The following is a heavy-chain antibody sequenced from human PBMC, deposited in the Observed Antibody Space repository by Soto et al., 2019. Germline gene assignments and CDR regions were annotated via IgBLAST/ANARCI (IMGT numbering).Heavy chain of an antibody. D-gene: IGHD3-22*01. J-gene: IGHJ3*01. Sequence: GGSLRLSCVASGLTPSDYYMTWIRQAPGRGLDWVAYISSNTKMIFYPDSVKGRFTISRDKAKNALFLEMSGLRVEDTATYYCAGSGPIPAYDSSGYRKYGFSVWGQGTKVTVSS. V-gene: IGHV3-11*01. CDR2: ISSNTKMI. CDR1: GLTPSDYY. CDR3: AGSGPIPAYDSSGYRKYGFSV.